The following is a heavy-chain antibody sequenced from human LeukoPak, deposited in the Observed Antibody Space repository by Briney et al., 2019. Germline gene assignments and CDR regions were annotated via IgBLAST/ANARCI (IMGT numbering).Heavy chain of an antibody. Sequence: ASVKVSCKASGYTFSSYGISWVRQSPGQGLEWMGWISAYNGSTNYAQKLQGRVTMTTDTSTSTPYMELRSLRSDDTAVYYCARVHGEEQQDYWGQGTLVTVSS. V-gene: IGHV1-18*01. J-gene: IGHJ4*02. D-gene: IGHD6-13*01. CDR1: GYTFSSYG. CDR3: ARVHGEEQQDY. CDR2: ISAYNGST.